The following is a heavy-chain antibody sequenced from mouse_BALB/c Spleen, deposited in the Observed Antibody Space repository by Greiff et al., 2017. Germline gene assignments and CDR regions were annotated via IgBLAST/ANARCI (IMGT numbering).Heavy chain of an antibody. CDR3: ARGGLDYAMDY. CDR2: IYPGDGDT. J-gene: IGHJ4*01. Sequence: VQLQESGPELVKPGASVKISCKASGYAFSSSWMNWVKQRPGQGLEWIGRIYPGDGDTNYNGKFKGKATLTADKSSSTAYMQLSSLTSEDSAVYFCARGGLDYAMDYWGQGTSVTVSS. V-gene: IGHV1-82*01. CDR1: GYAFSSSW.